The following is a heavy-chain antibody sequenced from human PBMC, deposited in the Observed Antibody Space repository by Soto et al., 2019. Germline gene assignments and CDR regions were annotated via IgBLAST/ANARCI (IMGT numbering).Heavy chain of an antibody. V-gene: IGHV3-7*03. CDR1: GFTFSSYW. J-gene: IGHJ3*02. D-gene: IGHD3-3*01. CDR2: IKQDGSEK. Sequence: GGSLRLSCAASGFTFSSYWMSWVRQAPGKGLEWVANIKQDGSEKYYVDSVKGRFTISRDNAKNSLYLQMNSLRAEDTDVYYCARDGRPGEYYEFWSGYYAFDIWGQGTMVTVSS. CDR3: ARDGRPGEYYEFWSGYYAFDI.